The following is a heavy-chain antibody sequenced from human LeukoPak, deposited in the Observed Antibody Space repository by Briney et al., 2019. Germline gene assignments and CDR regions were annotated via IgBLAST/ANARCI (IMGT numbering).Heavy chain of an antibody. CDR2: INHSGST. V-gene: IGHV4-34*01. CDR1: GGSFSGYY. CDR3: ARAPSDYYDSSGYLDY. J-gene: IGHJ4*02. D-gene: IGHD3-22*01. Sequence: SETLSLTCAVYGGSFSGYYWSWIRQPPGKGLEWIGEINHSGSTNYNPPLKSRVTILVDTSKNQFSLKLSSVTAADTAVYYCARAPSDYYDSSGYLDYWGQGTLVTVSS.